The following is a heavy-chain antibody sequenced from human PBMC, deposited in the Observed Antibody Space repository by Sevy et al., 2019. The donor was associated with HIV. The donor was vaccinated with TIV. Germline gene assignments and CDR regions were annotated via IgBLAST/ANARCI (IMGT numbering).Heavy chain of an antibody. J-gene: IGHJ5*02. Sequence: SETLSLTCTVFGGFISSYYWNWIRQPPGKGLEWIGYIYYSGSTNYNPSLKSRVTISVDMSKNQFSLKLSSVTAADTAVYYCARESPLGVEWELSRPQNWFDPWGQGTLVTVSS. CDR2: IYYSGST. CDR1: GGFISSYY. V-gene: IGHV4-59*01. D-gene: IGHD1-26*01. CDR3: ARESPLGVEWELSRPQNWFDP.